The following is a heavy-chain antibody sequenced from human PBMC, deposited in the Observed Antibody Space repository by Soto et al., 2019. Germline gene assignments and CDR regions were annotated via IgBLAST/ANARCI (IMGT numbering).Heavy chain of an antibody. Sequence: ASVKVSCKASGFTFTSSAVQWVRQARGQRLEWIGWIVVGSGNTNYAQKFQERVTITRDMSTSTAYMELSSLRSEDTAVYYCAADAPGDWRTIFGVDSIMGPLGYYYYYYGMDVWGQGTTVTVSS. CDR3: AADAPGDWRTIFGVDSIMGPLGYYYYYYGMDV. J-gene: IGHJ6*02. CDR2: IVVGSGNT. CDR1: GFTFTSSA. D-gene: IGHD3-3*01. V-gene: IGHV1-58*01.